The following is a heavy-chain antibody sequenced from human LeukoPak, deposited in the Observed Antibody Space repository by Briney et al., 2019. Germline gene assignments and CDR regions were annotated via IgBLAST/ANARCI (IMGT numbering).Heavy chain of an antibody. CDR3: ARDAATWQSSGRPSYFDY. CDR2: ISSTGSTI. Sequence: GGSLRLSCAASGFTFSSYEMNWVRQAPGKGLEWVSDISSTGSTIYYADSVKGRFTISRDNVKNSLYLQMNSLRAEDTAVYYCARDAATWQSSGRPSYFDYWGRGTLVTVSS. D-gene: IGHD1-26*01. J-gene: IGHJ4*02. CDR1: GFTFSSYE. V-gene: IGHV3-48*03.